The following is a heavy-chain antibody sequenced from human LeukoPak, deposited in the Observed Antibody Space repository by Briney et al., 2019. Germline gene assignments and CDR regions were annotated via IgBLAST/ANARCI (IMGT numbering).Heavy chain of an antibody. CDR1: GYTFTSYA. V-gene: IGHV7-4-1*02. CDR3: ARGDIVVVVAAMNEYFQH. CDR2: INTNTGNP. Sequence: ASVKVSCKASGYTFTSYAMNWVRQAPGHGLEWMGWINTNTGNPTYAQGFTGRFVFSLDTSVSTAYLQISSLKAEDTAVYYCARGDIVVVVAAMNEYFQHWGQGTLVTVSS. D-gene: IGHD2-15*01. J-gene: IGHJ1*01.